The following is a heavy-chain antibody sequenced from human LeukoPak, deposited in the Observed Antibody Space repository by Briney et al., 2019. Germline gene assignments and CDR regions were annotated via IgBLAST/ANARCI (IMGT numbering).Heavy chain of an antibody. V-gene: IGHV4-34*01. CDR3: ARGWGKGGRGYNSYYYGMDV. CDR2: IKHSGST. Sequence: SETLSLTCAVYGVSFSGYYWSWLRQPPGKGREWLGEIKHSGSTNYNPSLKSRFTISVDTSKNQFSLKLSSVTAAATAVYYCARGWGKGGRGYNSYYYGMDVWGQGTTVTVSS. CDR1: GVSFSGYY. J-gene: IGHJ6*02. D-gene: IGHD2-15*01.